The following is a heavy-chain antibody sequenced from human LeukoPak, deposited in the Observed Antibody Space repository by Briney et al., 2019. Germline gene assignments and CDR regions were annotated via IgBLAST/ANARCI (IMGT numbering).Heavy chain of an antibody. V-gene: IGHV4-38-2*02. CDR2: INHSGST. J-gene: IGHJ1*01. CDR3: ARHRTYYYDSSGYLRRRPTEYFQH. Sequence: SETLSLTCTVSGYSISSGYYWGWIRQPPGKGLEWIGEINHSGSTNYNPSLKSRVTISVDTSKNQFSLKLSSVTAADTAVYYCARHRTYYYDSSGYLRRRPTEYFQHWGQGTLVTVSS. CDR1: GYSISSGYY. D-gene: IGHD3-22*01.